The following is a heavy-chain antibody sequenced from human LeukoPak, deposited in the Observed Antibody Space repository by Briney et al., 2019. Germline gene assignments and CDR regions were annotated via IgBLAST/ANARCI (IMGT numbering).Heavy chain of an antibody. V-gene: IGHV1-69*13. D-gene: IGHD3-22*01. CDR3: ASVYTYYYDSSGYLFDY. J-gene: IGHJ4*02. CDR2: IIPSFGTA. Sequence: GASVKVSCKASGGTFSSYAISWVRQAPGQGLEWMGGIIPSFGTANYAQKFQGRVTITADESTSTAYMELSSLRSEDTAVYYCASVYTYYYDSSGYLFDYWGQGTLVTVSS. CDR1: GGTFSSYA.